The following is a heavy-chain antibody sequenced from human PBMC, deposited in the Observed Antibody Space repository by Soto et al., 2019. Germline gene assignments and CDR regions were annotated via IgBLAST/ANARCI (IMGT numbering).Heavy chain of an antibody. CDR1: DGSISSGGYY. Sequence: QVQLQESGPGLVKPSQTLSLTCTVSDGSISSGGYYWSWIRQHPGKGLEWIGNIYYSGYTYYNPSLKGLFTISVDTSKNQFSLKLSSVTAADTAVYYCARGGDYEGFDYWGQGTRVTVSS. CDR2: IYYSGYT. V-gene: IGHV4-31*01. CDR3: ARGGDYEGFDY. D-gene: IGHD4-17*01. J-gene: IGHJ4*02.